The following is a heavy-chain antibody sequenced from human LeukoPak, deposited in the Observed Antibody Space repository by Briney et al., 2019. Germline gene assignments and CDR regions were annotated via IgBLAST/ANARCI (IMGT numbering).Heavy chain of an antibody. CDR3: TRDRPNGGNDY. V-gene: IGHV4-30-4*08. CDR2: IYYSGST. J-gene: IGHJ4*02. D-gene: IGHD4-23*01. CDR1: GVSFCGYN. Sequence: SENLSRTCAVYGVSFCGYNWSWIRQPQGKGLEWIGYIYYSGSTYYNQSLKRRATISVATSKNQFSLKLSCVPAAHTAVYFFTRDRPNGGNDYWGQGTLVTVSS.